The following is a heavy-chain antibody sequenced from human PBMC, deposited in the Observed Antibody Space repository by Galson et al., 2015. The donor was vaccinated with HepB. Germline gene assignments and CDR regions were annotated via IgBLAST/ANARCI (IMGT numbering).Heavy chain of an antibody. Sequence: SLRLSCAASGFTFNNYVLSWVRHAPGKGLEWVSSISNSGGNAYYADSVKGRFTISRDSFKSTLYLQMNSLRAEDTAVYYCARGPNQPFDYWGQGSLVTVSS. CDR1: GFTFNNYV. CDR3: ARGPNQPFDY. V-gene: IGHV3-23*01. CDR2: ISNSGGNA. J-gene: IGHJ4*02.